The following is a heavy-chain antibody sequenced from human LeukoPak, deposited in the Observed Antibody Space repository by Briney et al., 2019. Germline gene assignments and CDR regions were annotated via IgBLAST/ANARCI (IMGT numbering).Heavy chain of an antibody. D-gene: IGHD2-21*02. J-gene: IGHJ4*03. Sequence: GGSLQISCQGSGSIFTNYWIGWARQLPGKGLEGMGIIYPGDSDTRYSQSFQGQVTISADKSISTAYLQWSSLKASDTAMYYCARALVVTTVGYFDYWGQGTLVTVSS. CDR3: ARALVVTTVGYFDY. V-gene: IGHV5-51*01. CDR2: IYPGDSDT. CDR1: GSIFTNYW.